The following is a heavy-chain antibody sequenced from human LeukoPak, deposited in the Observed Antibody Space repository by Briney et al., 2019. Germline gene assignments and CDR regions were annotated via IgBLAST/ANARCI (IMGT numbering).Heavy chain of an antibody. D-gene: IGHD5-12*01. CDR2: IYYSGST. Sequence: SETLSLTCAVYGGSFSGYYWSWIRQPPGKGLEWIGYIYYSGSTNYNPSLKSRVTISVDTSKNQFSLKLSSVTAADTAVYYCARDQTITPLDIWGQGTMVTVSS. V-gene: IGHV4-59*01. CDR3: ARDQTITPLDI. CDR1: GGSFSGYY. J-gene: IGHJ3*02.